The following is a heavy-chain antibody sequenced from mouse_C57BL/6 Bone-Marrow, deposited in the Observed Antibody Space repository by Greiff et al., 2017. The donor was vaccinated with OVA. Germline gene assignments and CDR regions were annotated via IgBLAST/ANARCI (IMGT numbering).Heavy chain of an antibody. Sequence: EVHLVESGGGLVKPGGSLKLSCAASGFTFSDYGMHWVRQAPEKGLEWVAYISSGSSTIYYADTVKGRFTISRDNAKNTLFLQMTSLRSEDTAMYYCARTGYYGSSLDYWGQGTTLTVSS. CDR2: ISSGSSTI. CDR3: ARTGYYGSSLDY. J-gene: IGHJ2*01. D-gene: IGHD1-1*01. CDR1: GFTFSDYG. V-gene: IGHV5-17*01.